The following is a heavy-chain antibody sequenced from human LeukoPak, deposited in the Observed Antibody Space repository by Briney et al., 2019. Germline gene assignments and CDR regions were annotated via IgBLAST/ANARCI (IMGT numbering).Heavy chain of an antibody. J-gene: IGHJ4*02. CDR2: IYYRGTT. Sequence: SETLSLTCTVSGGSISSNHYYWAWIRQPPGKGLEWLGSIYYRGTTYYNPSLKSRVTISVDTSNNQFSLKLSSVTAADTSVYYCARHKDDCVWGTFRFGFGLWGQGTLVTVSS. CDR1: GGSISSNHYY. D-gene: IGHD3-16*01. V-gene: IGHV4-39*01. CDR3: ARHKDDCVWGTFRFGFGL.